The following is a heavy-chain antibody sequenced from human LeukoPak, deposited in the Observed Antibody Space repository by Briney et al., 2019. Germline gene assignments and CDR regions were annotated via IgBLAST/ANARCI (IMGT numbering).Heavy chain of an antibody. Sequence: GGSLRLSCAASGFTFSSYSMNWVRQAPGKGLEWVSSISSTGSYIFYADSVKGRFTISRDNSENTLYLQMNSLRVEDTAVYYCARVDYGDYWGQGTLVTVSS. D-gene: IGHD4-17*01. CDR3: ARVDYGDY. V-gene: IGHV3-21*01. CDR1: GFTFSSYS. CDR2: ISSTGSYI. J-gene: IGHJ4*02.